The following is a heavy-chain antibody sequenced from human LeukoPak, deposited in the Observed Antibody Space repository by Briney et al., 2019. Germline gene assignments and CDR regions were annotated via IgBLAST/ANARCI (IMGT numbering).Heavy chain of an antibody. CDR1: GRSFSGYY. J-gene: IGHJ4*02. CDR3: ARLPRYATYCSSTSCYGAFDY. CDR2: INHSGST. D-gene: IGHD2-2*01. V-gene: IGHV4-34*01. Sequence: PSETLSLTCAVYGRSFSGYYWSWIRQPPGKGLEWIGEINHSGSTNYNPSLKSRVTISVDTSKNQFSLKLSSVTAADTAVYYCARLPRYATYCSSTSCYGAFDYWGQGTLVTVSS.